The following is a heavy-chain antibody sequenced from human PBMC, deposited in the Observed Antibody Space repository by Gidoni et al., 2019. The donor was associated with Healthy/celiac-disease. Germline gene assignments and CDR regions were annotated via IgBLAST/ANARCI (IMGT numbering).Heavy chain of an antibody. CDR1: GGSSSSSSYY. J-gene: IGHJ4*02. D-gene: IGHD6-19*01. CDR2: IYYSGST. V-gene: IGHV4-39*01. Sequence: QLQLQESGPGLVKPSETLSLTCTVSGGSSSSSSYYWPWIRQPPGKGLEWIGSIYYSGSTYYNPSLKSRVTISVDTSTNQFSLTLSSVTAADTAVYYCARLPDVNQQWLPADYWGQGTLVTVSS. CDR3: ARLPDVNQQWLPADY.